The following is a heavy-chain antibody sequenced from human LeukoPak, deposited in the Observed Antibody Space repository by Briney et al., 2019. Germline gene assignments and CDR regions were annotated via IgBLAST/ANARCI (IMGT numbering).Heavy chain of an antibody. J-gene: IGHJ4*02. D-gene: IGHD4-17*01. CDR3: ARRGYGDYAPFDY. V-gene: IGHV3-66*04. CDR2: IYSGDTT. Sequence: PGGSLRLSCAVSGFTVSTNSMTWVRQAPGKGLEWVSHIYSGDTTYYADSVKGRFTISRDNSKNTLYLQMNSLRADDTALYYCARRGYGDYAPFDYWGQGTLVTVSS. CDR1: GFTVSTNS.